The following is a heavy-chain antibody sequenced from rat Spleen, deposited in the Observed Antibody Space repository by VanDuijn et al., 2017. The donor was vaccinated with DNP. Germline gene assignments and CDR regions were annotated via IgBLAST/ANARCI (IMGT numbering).Heavy chain of an antibody. D-gene: IGHD1-11*01. CDR2: ISYSGST. Sequence: EVQLQESGPGLVKPSQSLSLTCSVTGYSITRSYRWNWIRKFPGNKLEWMGYISYSGSTGYNPFLKSRISITRDTSKNQFFLQLNSVTTEDIATYYCARGLNYGGYNYYWYFDFWGPGTMVTVSS. CDR1: GYSITRSY. CDR3: ARGLNYGGYNYYWYFDF. J-gene: IGHJ1*01. V-gene: IGHV3-1*01.